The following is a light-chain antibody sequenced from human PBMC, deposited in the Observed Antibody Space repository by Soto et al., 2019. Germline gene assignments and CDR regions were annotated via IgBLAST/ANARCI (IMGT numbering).Light chain of an antibody. CDR2: GAS. J-gene: IGKJ1*01. CDR1: QSIYNRY. CDR3: QQYET. V-gene: IGKV3-20*01. Sequence: EIVLTQSPGTLSLSPGETVTLPCRASQSIYNRYLAWFQQKPGQAPRLLIFGASSRAIGIPDRFSGGGSGTDFTLTISRLEPEDFAVYYCQQYETFGQGTKVDIK.